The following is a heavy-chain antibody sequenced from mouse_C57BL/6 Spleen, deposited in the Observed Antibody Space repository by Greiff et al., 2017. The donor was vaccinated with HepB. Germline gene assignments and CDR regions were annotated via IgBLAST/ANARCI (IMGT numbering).Heavy chain of an antibody. V-gene: IGHV5-17*01. J-gene: IGHJ4*01. Sequence: EVKVEESGGGLVKPGGSLKLSCAASGFTFSDYGMHWVRQAPEKGLEWVAYISSGSSTIYYADTVKGRFTISRDNAKNTLFLQMNSLRSEDTAMYYCARPLYSNYDYYAMDYWGQGTSVTVSS. CDR3: ARPLYSNYDYYAMDY. CDR2: ISSGSSTI. D-gene: IGHD2-5*01. CDR1: GFTFSDYG.